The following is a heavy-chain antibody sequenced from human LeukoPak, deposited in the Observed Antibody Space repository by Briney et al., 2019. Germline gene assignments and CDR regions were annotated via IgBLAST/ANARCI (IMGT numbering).Heavy chain of an antibody. CDR1: GFTFSSYG. J-gene: IGHJ6*03. V-gene: IGHV3-30*02. CDR2: IRYDGSNK. Sequence: GGSLRLSCAASGFTFSSYGMHWVRQAPGKGLEWVAFIRYDGSNKYYADSVKGRFTISRDNSKNTLYLQMNSLRAEDTAMYYCAKRVRDYYYYYMDVWGKGTTVTISS. CDR3: AKRVRDYYYYYMDV. D-gene: IGHD4-23*01.